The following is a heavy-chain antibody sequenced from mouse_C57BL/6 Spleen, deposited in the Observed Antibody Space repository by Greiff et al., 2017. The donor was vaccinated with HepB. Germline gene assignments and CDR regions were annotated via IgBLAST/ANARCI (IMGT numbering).Heavy chain of an antibody. CDR3: AELGREDY. CDR1: GYTFTSYW. Sequence: QVQLQQSGAELVRPGTSVKLSCKASGYTFTSYWMHWVKQRPGQGLEWIGVIDPSDSYTNYNQKFKGKATLTVDTSSSTAYMQLSSLTSEDSAVYYCAELGREDYWGQGTTLTVSS. D-gene: IGHD4-1*01. V-gene: IGHV1-59*01. CDR2: IDPSDSYT. J-gene: IGHJ2*01.